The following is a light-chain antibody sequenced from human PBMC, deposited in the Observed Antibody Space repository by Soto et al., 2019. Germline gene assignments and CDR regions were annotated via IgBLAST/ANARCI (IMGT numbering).Light chain of an antibody. J-gene: IGKJ4*01. Sequence: DIQMAQSPSSLSASVGDRVTSTCRASQYIDTYLHWYQQKPGKAPKLLIYAASSLQSGVPSRFSGSGSGTDFTLTISSLQPEDFASYFCQQTHSVPQTFGGGTKMEIK. CDR2: AAS. V-gene: IGKV1-39*01. CDR1: QYIDTY. CDR3: QQTHSVPQT.